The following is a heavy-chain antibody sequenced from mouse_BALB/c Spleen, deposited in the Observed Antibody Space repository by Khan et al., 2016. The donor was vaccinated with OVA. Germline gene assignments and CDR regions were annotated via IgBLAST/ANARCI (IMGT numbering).Heavy chain of an antibody. D-gene: IGHD1-1*01. J-gene: IGHJ2*01. V-gene: IGHV1-77*01. CDR3: ARSGYGSLVY. Sequence: QVQLQQSGPELVKPGASVKMSCKASGYTFTDYVINWVKQRTGQGLEWIGEFYPGSGSTYYNEKFKGKATLTADKSSNTAYMQLSSLTSEDSAVYFCARSGYGSLVYWGQGTTLTVSS. CDR2: FYPGSGST. CDR1: GYTFTDYV.